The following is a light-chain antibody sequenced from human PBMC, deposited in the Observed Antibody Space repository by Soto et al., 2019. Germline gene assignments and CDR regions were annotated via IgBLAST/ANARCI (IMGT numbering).Light chain of an antibody. J-gene: IGKJ5*01. CDR2: DSS. V-gene: IGKV1-33*01. CDR1: QDISNY. CDR3: QQYDDLPIT. Sequence: DIQMTQSPSYLSASVGDRVTITCQASQDISNYCNWYQQKPGKAPKLLIYDSSNLETGVPSRFSGSMAGTDFTFTISSLQPEDSATYFCQQYDDLPITFGQGTRLEIK.